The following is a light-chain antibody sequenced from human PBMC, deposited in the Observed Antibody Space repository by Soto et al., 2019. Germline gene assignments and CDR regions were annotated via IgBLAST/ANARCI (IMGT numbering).Light chain of an antibody. V-gene: IGLV2-14*01. CDR2: EVI. CDR3: SSYTSSSTVI. CDR1: XXDIGGFNY. Sequence: QSVLTQPASVSGSPGQSITISCAGXXXDIGGFNYVSWYQQHPGKAPTLIIYEVINRPSGGSNRFSGAKSGNTASLTISGLRAEDEANYYCSSYTSSSTVIFGGGTKLTVL. J-gene: IGLJ2*01.